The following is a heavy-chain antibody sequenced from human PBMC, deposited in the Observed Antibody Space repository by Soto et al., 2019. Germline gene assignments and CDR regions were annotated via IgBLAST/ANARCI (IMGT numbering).Heavy chain of an antibody. V-gene: IGHV3-30-3*01. Sequence: GGSLRLSCAASGFTFSSYAMHWVRQAPGKGLEWVAVISYDGSNKYYADSVKGRFTISRDNSKNTLYLQMNSLRAEDTAVYYCARDFLLGHFYGMDVWGQGTTVTVSS. CDR3: ARDFLLGHFYGMDV. D-gene: IGHD3-10*01. CDR2: ISYDGSNK. CDR1: GFTFSSYA. J-gene: IGHJ6*02.